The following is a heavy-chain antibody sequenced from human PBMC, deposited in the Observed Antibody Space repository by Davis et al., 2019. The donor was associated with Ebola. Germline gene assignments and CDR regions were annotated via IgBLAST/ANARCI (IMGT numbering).Heavy chain of an antibody. CDR2: SGYSGHT. Sequence: GESLKISCEASGFTFSDSGVSWVCQAPGRGLEWVAASGYSGHTFYADSVRGRFTVSRDNSRNTLYLQMNSLRGGDTAVYYCAKEWGSAQENWYTIDHWGQGTVVTVST. CDR1: GFTFSDSG. J-gene: IGHJ4*02. V-gene: IGHV3-23*01. CDR3: AKEWGSAQENWYTIDH. D-gene: IGHD1/OR15-1a*01.